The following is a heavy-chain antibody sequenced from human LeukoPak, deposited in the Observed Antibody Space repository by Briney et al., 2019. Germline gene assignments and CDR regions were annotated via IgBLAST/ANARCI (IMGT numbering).Heavy chain of an antibody. Sequence: GGSLRLSCAASGFSFSSYTMNWVPQAPGKGLEYVSAISSHGGRTYYADSVKGRFIISRDNSKNTLYLQMSSLRAEDTAVYYCAIAASGTLADYWGQGTLVTVSS. D-gene: IGHD6-13*01. CDR1: GFSFSSYT. CDR3: AIAASGTLADY. V-gene: IGHV3-64D*09. CDR2: ISSHGGRT. J-gene: IGHJ4*02.